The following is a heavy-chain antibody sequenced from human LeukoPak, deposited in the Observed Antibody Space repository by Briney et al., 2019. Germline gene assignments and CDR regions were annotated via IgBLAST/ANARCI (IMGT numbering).Heavy chain of an antibody. CDR1: GYTFTGYY. V-gene: IGHV1-2*02. J-gene: IGHJ4*02. Sequence: ASVKVSCKASGYTFTGYYMHWVRQAPGQGLEWMGWINPNSGGTNYAQKFQGRVTMTRDTSISTAYMELSRLRSDDTAVYYCARAHYYDSSGSFDYWGQGTLVTVAS. D-gene: IGHD3-22*01. CDR2: INPNSGGT. CDR3: ARAHYYDSSGSFDY.